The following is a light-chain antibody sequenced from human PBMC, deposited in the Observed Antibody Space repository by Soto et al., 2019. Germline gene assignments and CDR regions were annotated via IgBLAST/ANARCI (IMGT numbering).Light chain of an antibody. CDR3: QQYKDWPPLT. V-gene: IGKV3D-15*01. Sequence: EIVMTQSPVTLSVSPGERVTLSCRASQNVNINLAWYQQRPGQAPRVLIYGASNRASGIPDRFSGSGSVTDFTLTISSLEPDDFALYYGQQYKDWPPLTFGGGTRVEIK. CDR1: QNVNIN. J-gene: IGKJ4*01. CDR2: GAS.